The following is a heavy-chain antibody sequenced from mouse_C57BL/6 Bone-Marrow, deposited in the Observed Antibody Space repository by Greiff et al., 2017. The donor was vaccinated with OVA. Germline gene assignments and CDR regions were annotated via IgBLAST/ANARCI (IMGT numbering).Heavy chain of an antibody. J-gene: IGHJ4*01. D-gene: IGHD1-1*01. Sequence: QVQLKQPGAELVMPGASVKLSCKASGYTFTSYWMHWVKQRPGQGLEWIGEIDPSDSYTNYNQKFKGKSTLTVDKSSSTAYMQLSSLTSEDSAVYYCARTITTGAMDYWGQGTSVTVSS. CDR1: GYTFTSYW. CDR3: ARTITTGAMDY. CDR2: IDPSDSYT. V-gene: IGHV1-69*01.